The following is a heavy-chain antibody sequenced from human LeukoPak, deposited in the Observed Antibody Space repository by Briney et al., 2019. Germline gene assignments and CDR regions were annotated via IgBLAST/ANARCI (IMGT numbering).Heavy chain of an antibody. CDR1: GFIFSDYY. V-gene: IGHV3-11*01. D-gene: IGHD3-9*01. J-gene: IGHJ5*02. Sequence: GSLRLSCAASGFIFSDYYMSWIRQAPGKGLEWVSYISTSGSVKYYADSMKGRFTISRDNAKNSLYLQMNSLRADDTAVYYCARGVDITRPFDPWGQGTLVTVSS. CDR3: ARGVDITRPFDP. CDR2: ISTSGSVK.